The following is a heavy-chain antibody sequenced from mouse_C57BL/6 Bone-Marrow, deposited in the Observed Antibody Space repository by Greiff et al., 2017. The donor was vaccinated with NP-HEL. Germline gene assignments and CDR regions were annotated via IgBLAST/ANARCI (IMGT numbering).Heavy chain of an antibody. CDR3: TRPSITTVVATDAMDY. CDR2: IYPGNSDT. D-gene: IGHD1-1*01. V-gene: IGHV1-5*01. J-gene: IGHJ4*01. Sequence: VQLQQSGTVLARPGASVKMSCKTSGYTFTSYWMHWVKQRPGQGLEWIGAIYPGNSDTSYNQKFKGKAKLTAVTSASTAYMELSSLTNEDSAVYYCTRPSITTVVATDAMDYWGQGTSVTVSS. CDR1: GYTFTSYW.